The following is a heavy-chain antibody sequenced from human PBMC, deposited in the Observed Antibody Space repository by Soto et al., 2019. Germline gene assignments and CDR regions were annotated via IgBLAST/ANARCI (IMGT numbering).Heavy chain of an antibody. V-gene: IGHV3-64D*06. J-gene: IGHJ4*02. CDR2: ISSHGGRT. D-gene: IGHD7-27*01. CDR1: GFTFGTYT. Sequence: PGGSLRLSCSASGFTFGTYTMHWVRQVPGRGPECVSTISSHGGRTFYADFVKGRFTMSSDNSKNTLYLQMSSLRLEDTAVYYCVKARATGPRSDFDYWGQGTLVTVSS. CDR3: VKARATGPRSDFDY.